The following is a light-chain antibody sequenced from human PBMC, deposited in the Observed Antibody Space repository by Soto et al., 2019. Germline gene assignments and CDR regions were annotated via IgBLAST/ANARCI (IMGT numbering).Light chain of an antibody. CDR3: QQYGSSPWT. CDR1: QTVSSSY. J-gene: IGKJ1*01. CDR2: GAS. V-gene: IGKV3-20*01. Sequence: EIVLTQSPGTLSLSPGERATLSCRASQTVSSSYLAWYQQKPGQAPRLLIYGASLRATGIPDRFSGSGSGTDFSLTVSGLEPEDFAMYYCQQYGSSPWTFGLGTKVEIK.